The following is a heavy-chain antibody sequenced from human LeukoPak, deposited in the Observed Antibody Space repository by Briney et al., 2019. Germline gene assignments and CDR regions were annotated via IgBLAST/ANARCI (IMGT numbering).Heavy chain of an antibody. V-gene: IGHV3-23*01. CDR3: AKAQGQWLVRGLFDY. CDR1: GFPFGTYA. D-gene: IGHD6-19*01. CDR2: ISGSGGST. J-gene: IGHJ4*02. Sequence: GGSLRLSCTGSGFPFGTYAMSWVRQAPGKGLEWVSAISGSGGSTYYADSVKGRFTISRDNSKNTLYLQMNSLRAEDTAVYYCAKAQGQWLVRGLFDYWGQGTLVTVSS.